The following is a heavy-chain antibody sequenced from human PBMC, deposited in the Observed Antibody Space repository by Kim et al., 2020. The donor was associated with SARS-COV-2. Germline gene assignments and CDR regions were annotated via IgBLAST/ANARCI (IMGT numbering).Heavy chain of an antibody. V-gene: IGHV1-69*13. CDR2: IIPIFGTA. J-gene: IGHJ4*02. CDR1: GGTFSSYA. D-gene: IGHD3-10*01. CDR3: ARELLWFGESMSYFDY. Sequence: SVKVSCKASGGTFSSYAISWVRQAPGQGLEWMGGIIPIFGTANYAQKFQGRVTITADESTSTAYMELSSLRSEDTAVYYCARELLWFGESMSYFDYWGQGTLVTVSS.